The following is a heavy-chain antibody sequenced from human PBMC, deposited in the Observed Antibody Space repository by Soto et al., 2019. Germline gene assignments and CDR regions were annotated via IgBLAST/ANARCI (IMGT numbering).Heavy chain of an antibody. D-gene: IGHD5-18*01. CDR3: ARGGMVDTAMVLNFDY. V-gene: IGHV1-69*13. J-gene: IGHJ4*02. CDR1: GGTFSSYA. CDR2: IIPIFGTA. Sequence: SVKVSCKASGGTFSSYAISWVRQAPGQGLEWMGGIIPIFGTANYAQKFQGRVTITADESTSTAYMELSSLRSEDTAVYYCARGGMVDTAMVLNFDYWGQGTLVTVSS.